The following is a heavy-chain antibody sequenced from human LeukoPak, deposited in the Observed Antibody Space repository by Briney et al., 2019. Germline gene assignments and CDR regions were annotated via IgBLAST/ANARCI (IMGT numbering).Heavy chain of an antibody. CDR1: GGSFSGYY. D-gene: IGHD4-17*01. V-gene: IGHV4-34*01. CDR2: INHSGST. CDR3: ARGLWTTWFDY. J-gene: IGHJ4*02. Sequence: SETLSLTCAVYGGSFSGYYWSWIRQPPGKGLEWIGEINHSGSTNYNPSLKSRVTISVDMSKNQFSLKLSSVTAADTAVYYCARGLWTTWFDYWGQGTLVTVSS.